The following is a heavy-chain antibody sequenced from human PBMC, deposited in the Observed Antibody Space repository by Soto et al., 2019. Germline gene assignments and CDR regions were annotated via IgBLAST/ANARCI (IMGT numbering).Heavy chain of an antibody. Sequence: GGSLRLSCAASGFTFSGSAMHWVRQASGKGLEWVGRIRSKANSYATAYAASVKGRFTISRDDSKNTAYLQMNSLKTEDTAVYYCAKVPAGRDGYTLYYFDYWGQGTLVTVSS. D-gene: IGHD5-12*01. CDR2: IRSKANSYAT. V-gene: IGHV3-73*01. J-gene: IGHJ4*02. CDR1: GFTFSGSA. CDR3: AKVPAGRDGYTLYYFDY.